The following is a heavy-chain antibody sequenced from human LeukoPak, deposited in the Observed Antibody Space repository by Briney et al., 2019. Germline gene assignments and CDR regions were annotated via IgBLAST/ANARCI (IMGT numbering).Heavy chain of an antibody. Sequence: VASVKVSCKASGYTFSNYAIHWVRQAPGQRLEWVGWISGGNGKPKYSPKFQGRVTITRDTSATTDYMELGSLNSEDTGVYYRARDGIVGATDWGQGTLVTVSS. CDR3: ARDGIVGATD. D-gene: IGHD1-26*01. V-gene: IGHV1-3*01. CDR2: ISGGNGKP. CDR1: GYTFSNYA. J-gene: IGHJ4*02.